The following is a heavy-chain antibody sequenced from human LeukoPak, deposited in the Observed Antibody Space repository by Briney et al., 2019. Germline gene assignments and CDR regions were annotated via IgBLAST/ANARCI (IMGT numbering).Heavy chain of an antibody. CDR2: IYYSGST. CDR3: AIVDCSSTRCALERVPFDY. D-gene: IGHD2-2*01. CDR1: GGSISSYY. J-gene: IGHJ4*02. Sequence: SETLSLTCAVYGGSISSYYWSWIRQPPGKGLEWIGDIYYSGSTNYNPSLKSRVTISVDTSKNQFSLKLSSVTAADPAVYYCAIVDCSSTRCALERVPFDYWGQGTLVPVPS. V-gene: IGHV4-59*12.